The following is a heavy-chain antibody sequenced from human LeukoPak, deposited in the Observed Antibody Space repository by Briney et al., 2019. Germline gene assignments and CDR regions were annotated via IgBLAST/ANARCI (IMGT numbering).Heavy chain of an antibody. CDR2: FDLDGGET. Sequence: ASVKVSCKGAGYTFTNFAMQWVRQARGQGLEWMGGFDLDGGETIYAQKFQGRVTITEDTSTDTAYMELSRLRSEETAVYYCAMDTYCYEHAFDICGQRAMLSASS. CDR1: GYTFTNFA. V-gene: IGHV1-24*01. CDR3: AMDTYCYEHAFDI. J-gene: IGHJ3*02. D-gene: IGHD3-22*01.